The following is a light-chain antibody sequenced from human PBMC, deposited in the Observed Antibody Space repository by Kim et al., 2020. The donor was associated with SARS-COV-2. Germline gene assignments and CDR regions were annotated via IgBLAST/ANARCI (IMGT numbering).Light chain of an antibody. CDR2: VDSDGSH. J-gene: IGLJ2*01. Sequence: SVKLTCTRSSGHSTYAIAWHQHLPEKGPRYLMNVDSDGSHTRGDGIPDRFSGSSSGAERHLTISSLQPEDEADYYCLTWGPGIRVFGGGTQLTVL. CDR3: LTWGPGIRV. V-gene: IGLV4-69*01. CDR1: SGHSTYA.